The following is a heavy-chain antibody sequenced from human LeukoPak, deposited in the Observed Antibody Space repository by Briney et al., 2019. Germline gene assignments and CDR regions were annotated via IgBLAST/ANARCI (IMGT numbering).Heavy chain of an antibody. D-gene: IGHD3-22*01. J-gene: IGHJ4*02. Sequence: ASVKVSCKASGYTFTSYYMHWVRQAPGQGLEWMGWINPNSGGTNYAQKFQGRVTMTRDTSISTAYMELSRLRSDDTAVYYCALDVGDYDSSGYQGYWGQGTLVTVSS. V-gene: IGHV1-2*02. CDR1: GYTFTSYY. CDR3: ALDVGDYDSSGYQGY. CDR2: INPNSGGT.